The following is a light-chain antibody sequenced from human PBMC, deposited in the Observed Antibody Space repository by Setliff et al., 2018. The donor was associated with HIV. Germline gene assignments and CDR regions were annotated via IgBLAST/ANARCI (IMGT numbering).Light chain of an antibody. V-gene: IGLV2-14*03. Sequence: QSVLTQPASVSGSPGQSITISCTGTSSDVGGYNYVSWYQQHPGKVPKLMIYDVSNRPSGVSNRFSGSKSGNTASLTISRLQAEDEADYYCSSYTSSSTYVFGSGTKVTVL. CDR1: SSDVGGYNY. J-gene: IGLJ1*01. CDR3: SSYTSSSTYV. CDR2: DVS.